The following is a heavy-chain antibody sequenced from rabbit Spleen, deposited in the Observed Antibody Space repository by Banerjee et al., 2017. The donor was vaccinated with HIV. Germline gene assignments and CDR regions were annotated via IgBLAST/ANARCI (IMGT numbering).Heavy chain of an antibody. J-gene: IGHJ6*01. D-gene: IGHD2-1*01. CDR2: IYPGVGIT. CDR1: GIHFSSHG. V-gene: IGHV1S47*01. CDR3: ARDLNSFDDDGDPQYGLDL. Sequence: ELVESGGGLVQPGESLKLSCKASGIHFSSHGFTWVRQAPGKGPEWIAYIYPGVGITNYANSVKGRFTISRDNAQNTVDLEMTSLTAADTATYFCARDLNSFDDDGDPQYGLDLWGQGTLVTVS.